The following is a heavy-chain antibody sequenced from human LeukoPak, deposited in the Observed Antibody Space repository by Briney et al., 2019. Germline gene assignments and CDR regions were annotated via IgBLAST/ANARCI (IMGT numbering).Heavy chain of an antibody. D-gene: IGHD1-26*01. V-gene: IGHV4-59*01. CDR2: IYYSGST. CDR1: GGSISGNH. J-gene: IGHJ6*02. CDR3: ARDQRTVGYYGMDV. Sequence: NPSETLSLTCTVSGGSISGNHWSWVRRPPGKGLEWIGYIYYSGSTNYNPSLKSRVTISVDTSKNQFSLKLRSVTAADTAVYYCARDQRTVGYYGMDVWGRGTTVTVSS.